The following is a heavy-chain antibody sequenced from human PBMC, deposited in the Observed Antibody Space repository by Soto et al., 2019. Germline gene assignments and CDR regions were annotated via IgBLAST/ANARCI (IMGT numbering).Heavy chain of an antibody. J-gene: IGHJ4*02. CDR1: GYSFTSYW. CDR3: ARIESPEYCGGDCYIPFFDY. CDR2: IYPGDSDT. V-gene: IGHV5-51*01. D-gene: IGHD2-21*02. Sequence: PGESLKISCKGSGYSFTSYWIGWVRQMPGKGLEWMGIIYPGDSDTRYSPSFQGQVTISADKSISTAYLQWSSLKASDTAMYYCARIESPEYCGGDCYIPFFDYWGQGTLVTVSS.